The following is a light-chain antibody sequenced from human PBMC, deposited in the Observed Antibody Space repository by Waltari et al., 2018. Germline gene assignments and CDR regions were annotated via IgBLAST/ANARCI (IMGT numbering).Light chain of an antibody. CDR3: QQGSTIPWT. CDR2: AAS. Sequence: DIQMTQSPSSLSASVGDRVTITCRASQSINTYLNWYQQKPGKAPKLLIYAASSLQSGVPSRFSGSGSGTDFTLTINYLQPEDFASYYCQQGSTIPWTFGQGTKEEI. V-gene: IGKV1-39*01. J-gene: IGKJ1*01. CDR1: QSINTY.